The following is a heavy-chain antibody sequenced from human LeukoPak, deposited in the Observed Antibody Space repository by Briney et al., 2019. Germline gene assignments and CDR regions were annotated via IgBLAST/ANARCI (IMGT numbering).Heavy chain of an antibody. CDR2: IIPIFGTA. V-gene: IGHV1-69*05. CDR1: GYTFTSYA. D-gene: IGHD3-10*01. CDR3: ARLSSHYYAYFDY. J-gene: IGHJ4*02. Sequence: ASVKVSCKASGYTFTSYAISWVRQAPGQGLEWMGRIIPIFGTANYAQKFQGRVTITTDESTSTAYMELSSLRSEDTAVYYCARLSSHYYAYFDYWGQGTLVTVSS.